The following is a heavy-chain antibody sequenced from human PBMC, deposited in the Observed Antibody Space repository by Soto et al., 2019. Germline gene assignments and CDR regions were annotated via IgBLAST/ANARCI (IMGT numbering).Heavy chain of an antibody. Sequence: EVRLLESGGGLIQPGGSLRLSCAASGFTFSSYVMSWVRQAPGTGLEWVSGISGSGTNTYYADSVKGRFTISRDNSKNTLYLQMTIRRAEDTAEYYCAKDNSPYSGYNSFDYWGEGTLVTVSS. CDR3: AKDNSPYSGYNSFDY. V-gene: IGHV3-23*01. CDR1: GFTFSSYV. CDR2: ISGSGTNT. D-gene: IGHD5-12*01. J-gene: IGHJ4*02.